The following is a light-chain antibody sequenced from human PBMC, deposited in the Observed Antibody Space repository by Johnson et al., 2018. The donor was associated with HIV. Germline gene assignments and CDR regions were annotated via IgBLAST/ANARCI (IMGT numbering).Light chain of an antibody. Sequence: QSVLTQPPSVSEAPGQMVSISCSGSSSNIGKNYVSWYQQFPGTAPKLLIHENKKRPSGIPDRFSSSTPGTSATLHITGLHTGDEADYYCGTWHSCLGAWVFGTGTKVTVL. CDR1: SSNIGKNY. J-gene: IGLJ1*01. CDR2: ENK. CDR3: GTWHSCLGAWV. V-gene: IGLV1-51*02.